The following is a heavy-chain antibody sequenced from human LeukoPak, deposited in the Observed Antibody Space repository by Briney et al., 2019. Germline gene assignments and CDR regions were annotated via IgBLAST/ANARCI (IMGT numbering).Heavy chain of an antibody. CDR2: INSDGSSI. Sequence: GGSLRLSCAASGFTFSSYWMHWVRQTPGKGLMWVSRINSDGSSIGYADSVKGRFTISRDNAKNTLYLQMNSLRAEDTAVYYCARVGGVAGRAIDYWGQGALVTVSS. CDR3: ARVGGVAGRAIDY. J-gene: IGHJ4*02. CDR1: GFTFSSYW. V-gene: IGHV3-74*01. D-gene: IGHD3-3*01.